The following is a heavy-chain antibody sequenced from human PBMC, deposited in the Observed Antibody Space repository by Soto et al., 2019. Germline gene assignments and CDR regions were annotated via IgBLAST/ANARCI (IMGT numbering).Heavy chain of an antibody. CDR3: AKDTVPVKAARRINEPTYYYYYMDV. CDR1: GFTFSSYA. J-gene: IGHJ6*03. Sequence: GGSLRLSCAASGFTFSSYAMSWVRQAPGKGLEWVSAISGSGGSTYYADSVKGRFTISRDNSKNTLYLQMNSLRAEDTAVYYCAKDTVPVKAARRINEPTYYYYYMDVWGKGTTVTVSS. D-gene: IGHD6-6*01. V-gene: IGHV3-23*01. CDR2: ISGSGGST.